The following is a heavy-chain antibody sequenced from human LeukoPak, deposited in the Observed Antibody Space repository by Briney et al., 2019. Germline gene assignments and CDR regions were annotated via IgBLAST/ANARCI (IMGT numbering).Heavy chain of an antibody. V-gene: IGHV4-38-2*02. CDR2: MYYSGST. CDR3: ARDTVGATLPGAFDM. J-gene: IGHJ3*02. CDR1: GYSMSSGYY. D-gene: IGHD1-26*01. Sequence: SETLSLTCTVSGYSMSSGYYWGWIRQPPERGLEWIGSMYYSGSTYYNPSLKSRVTISVDTSKNQFSLKLSSVTAADTAVYYCARDTVGATLPGAFDMWGQGTMVTVSS.